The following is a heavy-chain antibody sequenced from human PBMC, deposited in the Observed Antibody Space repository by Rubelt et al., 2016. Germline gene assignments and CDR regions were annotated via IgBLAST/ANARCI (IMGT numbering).Heavy chain of an antibody. J-gene: IGHJ4*02. CDR3: ARSGGEVTDY. CDR1: GYSISSGYY. V-gene: IGHV4-38-2*02. CDR2: IYHSGST. Sequence: QVQLQESGPGLVKPSETLSLTCTVSGYSISSGYYWGWIRQPPGKGLEWIGSIYHSGSTYYNPALKGGVTLSGDTARNQWSLKLRSVTAADTAVYDCARSGGEVTDYWGQGTLVTVSS. D-gene: IGHD3-16*01.